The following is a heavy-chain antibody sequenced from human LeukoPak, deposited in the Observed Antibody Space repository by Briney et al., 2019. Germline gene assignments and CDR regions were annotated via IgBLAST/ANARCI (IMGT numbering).Heavy chain of an antibody. CDR2: ISYRGTT. CDR3: ARGFDGVAGWFDP. V-gene: IGHV4-59*01. Sequence: SETLSLTCTVSGGSISSYYWSWIRQPPGKGLEWIGYISYRGTTKYNSSLKSRVTMSVDMSKNQFSLKLTSVIAADTAVYYCARGFDGVAGWFDPWGQGTLVTVSS. D-gene: IGHD3-9*01. J-gene: IGHJ5*02. CDR1: GGSISSYY.